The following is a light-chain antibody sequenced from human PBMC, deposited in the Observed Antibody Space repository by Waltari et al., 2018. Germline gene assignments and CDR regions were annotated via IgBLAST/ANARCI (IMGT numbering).Light chain of an antibody. V-gene: IGLV2-23*01. Sequence: QSALTQPASVPGSPGPSITISCTGTSSDVGSYTLVSWYPQYPGKAPKLMLYEGSKRPSGFSNRFSSAKSGNTASLTISGLQSEDEADYYCCSYAGSSTLVFGGGTKLTVL. CDR1: SSDVGSYTL. J-gene: IGLJ2*01. CDR3: CSYAGSSTLV. CDR2: EGS.